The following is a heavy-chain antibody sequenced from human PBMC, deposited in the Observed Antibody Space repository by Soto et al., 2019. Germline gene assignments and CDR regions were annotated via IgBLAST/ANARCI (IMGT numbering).Heavy chain of an antibody. CDR2: IYYSGST. CDR3: ARAGTNMVQFDY. Sequence: ETLSRTCTVSGGSITRYFWSWIRQSPGKGLEWIGHIYYSGSTSYSPSLKSRVSISVDTSKNQFSLEVHSVTAADTAVYYCARAGTNMVQFDYWGQGTLVTVSS. J-gene: IGHJ4*02. CDR1: GGSITRYF. V-gene: IGHV4-59*01. D-gene: IGHD3-10*01.